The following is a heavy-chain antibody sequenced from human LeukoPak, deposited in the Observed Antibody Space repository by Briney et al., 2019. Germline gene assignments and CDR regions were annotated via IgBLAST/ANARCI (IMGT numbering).Heavy chain of an antibody. CDR3: ARIRRIAVAGITRWNAFDI. CDR1: GFSLSTSGMC. D-gene: IGHD6-13*01. CDR2: IDWDDDK. V-gene: IGHV2-70*11. Sequence: SGPALVKPTQTLTLTCTFPGFSLSTSGMCVSWIRQPPGKALEWLARIDWDDDKYYSTSLKTRLTISKDTSKNQVVLTMTNMDPVDTATYYCARIRRIAVAGITRWNAFDIWGQGTMVTVSS. J-gene: IGHJ3*02.